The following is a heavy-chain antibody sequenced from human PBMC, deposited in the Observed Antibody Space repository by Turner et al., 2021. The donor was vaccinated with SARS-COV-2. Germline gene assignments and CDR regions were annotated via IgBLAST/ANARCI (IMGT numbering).Heavy chain of an antibody. CDR2: IIAIFGTA. V-gene: IGHV1-69*01. CDR3: ARDWAGGYKY. Sequence: QVQLVQSWAEVKKPGSSVTVSCKASGGTFNTYAISWVRQAPGQGLECMGGIIAIFGTANYAQKFQRRVTITADESTSTAYMELRSLRSEDTAVYYCARDWAGGYKYWGQGTLVTVSS. J-gene: IGHJ4*02. D-gene: IGHD1-26*01. CDR1: GGTFNTYA.